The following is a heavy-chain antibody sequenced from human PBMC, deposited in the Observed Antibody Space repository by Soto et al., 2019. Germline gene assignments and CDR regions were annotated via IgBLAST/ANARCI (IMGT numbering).Heavy chain of an antibody. CDR2: IRSSSSTI. J-gene: IGHJ2*01. D-gene: IGHD3-10*01. Sequence: EVQLVESGGGLVHPGGSLSLSCAASGFPFSSYRMNWVRQAPGKGLEWVSYIRSSSSTIYYADSVKGRFTISRDNAKNSLYLQMNSLRAEDTAVYYCARDRGAWYFDLWGRGTLVTVSS. CDR1: GFPFSSYR. CDR3: ARDRGAWYFDL. V-gene: IGHV3-48*01.